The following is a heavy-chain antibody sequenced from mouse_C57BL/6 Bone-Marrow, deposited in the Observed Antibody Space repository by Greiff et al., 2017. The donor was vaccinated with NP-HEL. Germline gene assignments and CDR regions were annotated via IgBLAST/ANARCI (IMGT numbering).Heavy chain of an antibody. J-gene: IGHJ4*01. D-gene: IGHD1-1*01. V-gene: IGHV1-81*01. Sequence: VKLMESGAELARPGASVKLSCKASGYTFTSYGISWVKQRTGQGLEWIGEIYPRSGNTYYNEKFKGKATLTADKSSSTAYMELRSLTSEDSAVYFCARDGIYYGSSYAYYAMDYWGQGTSVTVSS. CDR1: GYTFTSYG. CDR2: IYPRSGNT. CDR3: ARDGIYYGSSYAYYAMDY.